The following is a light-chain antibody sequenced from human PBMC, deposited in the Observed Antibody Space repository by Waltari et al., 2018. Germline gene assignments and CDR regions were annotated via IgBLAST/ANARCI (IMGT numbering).Light chain of an antibody. V-gene: IGLV2-8*01. CDR1: GSDLGDYNF. CDR2: EVN. Sequence: QSALTQPPSASGSPGQSVPISCSEPGSDLGDYNFFSLYNQHPDKAPKLVIYEVNKRPSGVPDRFSGSKSGNTASLTVSGLQTEDEADYYCSSYADSNSLHVIFGGGTKLTVL. CDR3: SSYADSNSLHVI. J-gene: IGLJ2*01.